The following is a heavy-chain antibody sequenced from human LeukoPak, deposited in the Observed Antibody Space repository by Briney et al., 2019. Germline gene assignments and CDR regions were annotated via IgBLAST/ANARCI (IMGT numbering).Heavy chain of an antibody. D-gene: IGHD2-2*01. CDR3: ARDGVKGYHYYFDY. Sequence: SETLSLTCTVSGGSISSYYWSWIRQPPGKGLEWIGYIYYSGSTNYNPSLKSRVTISVDTSKNQFSLKLSPVTAADTAVYYCARDGVKGYHYYFDYWGQGTLVTVSS. J-gene: IGHJ4*02. V-gene: IGHV4-59*12. CDR2: IYYSGST. CDR1: GGSISSYY.